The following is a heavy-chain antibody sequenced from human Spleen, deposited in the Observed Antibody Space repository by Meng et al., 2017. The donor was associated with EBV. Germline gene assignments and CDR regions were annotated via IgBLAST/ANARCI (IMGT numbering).Heavy chain of an antibody. D-gene: IGHD5-24*01. CDR1: GYTFTNYD. CDR3: ARGARRRDGYNIDY. Sequence: QVQLGQVGAEVKKPGASVKVSCKASGYTFTNYDINWVRQASGQGLEWMGWMNPNSGNTGSAQKFQGRVTMTRNTSISTAYMELSSLRSEDTAVYNCARGARRRDGYNIDYWGQGTLVTVSS. CDR2: MNPNSGNT. J-gene: IGHJ4*02. V-gene: IGHV1-8*01.